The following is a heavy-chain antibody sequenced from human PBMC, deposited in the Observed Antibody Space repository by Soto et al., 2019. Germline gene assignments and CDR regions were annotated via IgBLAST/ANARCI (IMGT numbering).Heavy chain of an antibody. CDR3: ARASIVRSITMIVQDAFDI. V-gene: IGHV4-31*03. J-gene: IGHJ3*02. CDR2: IYYSGST. Sequence: SETLSLTCTVSGGSISSGGYYWSWIRQHPRKGLEWIGYIYYSGSTYYNPSLKSRVTISVDTSKNQFSLKLSSVTAADTAVYYCARASIVRSITMIVQDAFDIWGQGTMVTVSS. D-gene: IGHD3-22*01. CDR1: GGSISSGGYY.